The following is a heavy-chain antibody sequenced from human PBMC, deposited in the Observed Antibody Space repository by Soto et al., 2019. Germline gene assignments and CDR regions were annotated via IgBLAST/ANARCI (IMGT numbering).Heavy chain of an antibody. J-gene: IGHJ4*02. Sequence: LSLTCTVSGGSIRSDHWSWTRQPPGKGLEWIGYIYYSGSTSYNPSLRSRVTMSVDTSKNQFSLKLSSVTAADTAIYYCMKFDSSGLWGQGTLVTVSS. D-gene: IGHD3-22*01. CDR2: IYYSGST. CDR3: MKFDSSGL. CDR1: GGSIRSDH. V-gene: IGHV4-59*01.